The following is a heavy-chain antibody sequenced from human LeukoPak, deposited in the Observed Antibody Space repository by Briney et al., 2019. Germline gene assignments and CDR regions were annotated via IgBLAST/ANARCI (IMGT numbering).Heavy chain of an antibody. J-gene: IGHJ3*02. V-gene: IGHV4-4*09. CDR3: ARHVRAYNYDAFDI. Sequence: PSETLSLTCTVSGGSISSYYWSWIRQPPGKGLEWIGYIYTSGDTNYNPSLKSRVTISVDTSKNQFSLKLSSVTAADTAVYYCARHVRAYNYDAFDIWGQGTMVTVSS. CDR1: GGSISSYY. CDR2: IYTSGDT. D-gene: IGHD1-1*01.